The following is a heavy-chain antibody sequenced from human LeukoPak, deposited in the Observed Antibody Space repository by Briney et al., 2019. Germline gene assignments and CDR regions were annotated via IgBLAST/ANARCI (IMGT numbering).Heavy chain of an antibody. V-gene: IGHV1-8*03. CDR3: ATSPILLWFGELGGIDAFDI. CDR1: GYTFTSYG. D-gene: IGHD3-10*01. CDR2: MNPNSGNT. J-gene: IGHJ3*02. Sequence: WASVKVSCKASGYTFTSYGISWVRQAPGQGLEWMGWMNPNSGNTGSAQKFQGRVTITRDTSASTAYMELSSLRSEDTAVYYCATSPILLWFGELGGIDAFDIWGQGTMVTVSS.